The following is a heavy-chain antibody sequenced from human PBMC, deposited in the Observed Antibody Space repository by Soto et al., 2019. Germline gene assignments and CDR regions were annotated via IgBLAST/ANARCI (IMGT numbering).Heavy chain of an antibody. CDR1: DSTIRGYA. V-gene: IGHV3-23*01. D-gene: IGHD3-16*01. CDR2: ITGNSARI. J-gene: IGHJ3*01. CDR3: AKNGDFDYDAFDV. Sequence: PGGSLRLSCAASDSTIRGYAISWVRQAPGKGLEWVSGITGNSARIYYADSVKGRFSISRDNSKNTLYLQMDTLRAEDTAVYYCAKNGDFDYDAFDVWGQGTVVTVSS.